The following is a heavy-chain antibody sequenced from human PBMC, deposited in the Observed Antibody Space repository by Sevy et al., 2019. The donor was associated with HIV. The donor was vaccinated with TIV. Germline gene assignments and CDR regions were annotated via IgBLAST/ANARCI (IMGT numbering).Heavy chain of an antibody. CDR3: STRLNYTPFDF. Sequence: ASVKVSCKAFGYTFSAYYMHWVRQAPAQGLEWMGWINPNSGATNYAQKFQGRVTLTRDTSISTAYMELNRMTSVDTAVYYCSTRLNYTPFDFWGQGTLVTVSS. V-gene: IGHV1-2*02. CDR2: INPNSGAT. J-gene: IGHJ4*02. CDR1: GYTFSAYY. D-gene: IGHD5-12*01.